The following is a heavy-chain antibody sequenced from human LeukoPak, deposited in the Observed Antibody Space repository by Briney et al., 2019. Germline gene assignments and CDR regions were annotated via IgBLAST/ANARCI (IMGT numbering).Heavy chain of an antibody. CDR1: GGSISSSNW. V-gene: IGHV4-4*02. D-gene: IGHD1-26*01. Sequence: SETLSLTCAVSGGSISSSNWWSWARQPPGKGREWIGEINHSGSTNYNPSLKSRVTISVDTSKNQFSLKLSSVTAADTAVYYCARGAKVGAIRDAFDIGGQGTMVTVSS. J-gene: IGHJ3*02. CDR3: ARGAKVGAIRDAFDI. CDR2: INHSGST.